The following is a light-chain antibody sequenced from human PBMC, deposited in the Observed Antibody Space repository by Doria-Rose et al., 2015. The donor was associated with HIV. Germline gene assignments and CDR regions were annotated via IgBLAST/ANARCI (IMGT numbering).Light chain of an antibody. CDR1: QSLLYTSKNY. J-gene: IGKJ3*01. Sequence: DIQMTQSPESLGMSLGERATLNCKSNQSLLYTSKNYLAWYQQKPGQPPRLLIYWASTRQSGVPARFSGSGSGTDFTLTISSLEAEDVAVYDCQQYYDTPSFGPGTTVDIK. CDR2: WAS. CDR3: QQYYDTPS. V-gene: IGKV4-1*01.